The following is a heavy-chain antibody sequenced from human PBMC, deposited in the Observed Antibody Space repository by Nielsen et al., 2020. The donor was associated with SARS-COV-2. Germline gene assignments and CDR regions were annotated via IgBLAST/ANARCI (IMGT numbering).Heavy chain of an antibody. J-gene: IGHJ6*03. V-gene: IGHV3-30*03. CDR2: ISYDGNKN. D-gene: IGHD2-2*01. Sequence: GGSLRLSCAASGFTLSNYGMHWVRQAPGKGLEWVAVISYDGNKNYYADSVKGRFTISRDKSKNAVYLQMNSLRVEDTAVYYCARDYGGYVDYMDVWGKGTTVTVSS. CDR3: ARDYGGYVDYMDV. CDR1: GFTLSNYG.